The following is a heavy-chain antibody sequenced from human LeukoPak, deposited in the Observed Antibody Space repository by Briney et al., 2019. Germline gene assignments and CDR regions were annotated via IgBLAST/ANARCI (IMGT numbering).Heavy chain of an antibody. D-gene: IGHD6-19*01. V-gene: IGHV3-30*18. Sequence: PGGSLRLSCAASGFTFSSYGMHWVRQAPGKGLEWVAVISYDGNNKYYADSVKGRFTISRDNSKNTLYLQMDNLRAEDTAVYCCAKYQRQWLPKGGFDYWGQGTLVTVSS. CDR1: GFTFSSYG. J-gene: IGHJ4*02. CDR3: AKYQRQWLPKGGFDY. CDR2: ISYDGNNK.